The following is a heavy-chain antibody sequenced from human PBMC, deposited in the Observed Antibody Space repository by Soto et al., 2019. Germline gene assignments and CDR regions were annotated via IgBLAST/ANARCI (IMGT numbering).Heavy chain of an antibody. CDR1: VFTFSSYS. V-gene: IGHV3-21*01. Sequence: WGSLRLSCSASVFTFSSYSMNWFRQAPGKGLEWVSSISSSSSYIYYADSVKGRFTISRDNAKNSLYLQMNSLRAEDTAVYYCARDGSNRAIDYWGQGTLVTVSS. D-gene: IGHD1-26*01. CDR3: ARDGSNRAIDY. CDR2: ISSSSSYI. J-gene: IGHJ4*02.